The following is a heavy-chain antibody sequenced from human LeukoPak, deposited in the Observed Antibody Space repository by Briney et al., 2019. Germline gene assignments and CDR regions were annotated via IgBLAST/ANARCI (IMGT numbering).Heavy chain of an antibody. V-gene: IGHV1-69*13. CDR3: ARVREGGAASTDLYYYYYYMDV. Sequence: ASVKVSCKASGGTFSSYAISWVRQAPGQGLEWMGGIIPIFGTANYAQKFQGRVTITADESTSTAYMELSSLRSEDTAVYYCARVREGGAASTDLYYYYYYMDVWGKGTTVTVSS. D-gene: IGHD6-13*01. CDR1: GGTFSSYA. J-gene: IGHJ6*03. CDR2: IIPIFGTA.